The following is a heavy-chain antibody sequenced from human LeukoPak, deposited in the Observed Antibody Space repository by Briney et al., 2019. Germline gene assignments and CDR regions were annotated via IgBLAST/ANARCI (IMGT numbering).Heavy chain of an antibody. V-gene: IGHV4-34*01. J-gene: IGHJ6*03. CDR3: ARGYYYYMDV. Sequence: SETLSLTCAVYGGSFSGYYWSWIRQPPGKGLEWIGEINHSGSTNYNPSLKSRVTISVDTSKNPFSLKLSSVTAADTAVYYCARGYYYYMDVWGKGTTVTVSS. CDR2: INHSGST. CDR1: GGSFSGYY.